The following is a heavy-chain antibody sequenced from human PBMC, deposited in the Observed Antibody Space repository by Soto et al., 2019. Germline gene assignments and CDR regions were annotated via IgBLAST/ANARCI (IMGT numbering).Heavy chain of an antibody. J-gene: IGHJ6*02. D-gene: IGHD6-13*01. CDR3: AREAAAGSYYYGMDV. CDR2: IWYDGSNK. Sequence: QVQLVESGGGVVQPGRSLRLSCAASGFTFSSYGMHWVRQAPGKGLEWVAVIWYDGSNKYYADSVKGRFTISRDNSKNTLYLQMNSLRAEDTAVYYCAREAAAGSYYYGMDVWGQGTPVTVSS. V-gene: IGHV3-33*01. CDR1: GFTFSSYG.